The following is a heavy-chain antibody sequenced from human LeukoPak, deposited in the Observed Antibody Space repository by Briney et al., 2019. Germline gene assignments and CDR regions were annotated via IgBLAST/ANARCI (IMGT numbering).Heavy chain of an antibody. V-gene: IGHV3-48*01. Sequence: GGSLRLSCTASGFTFGDYSMNWVRQAPGKGLEWVSYISSSSSTIYYADSVKGRFTISRDNAKNSLYLQMNSLRAEDTAVYYCARARLDSSGYSDHAFDIWGQGTMVTVSS. CDR3: ARARLDSSGYSDHAFDI. CDR1: GFTFGDYS. CDR2: ISSSSSTI. J-gene: IGHJ3*02. D-gene: IGHD3-22*01.